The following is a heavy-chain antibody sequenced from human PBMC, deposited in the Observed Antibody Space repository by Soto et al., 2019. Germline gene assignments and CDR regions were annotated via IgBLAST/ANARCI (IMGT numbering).Heavy chain of an antibody. V-gene: IGHV3-23*01. Sequence: GGSLRLSCAASGFTFSSYAMSWVRQAPGKGLEWVSAISGSGGSTYYADSVKGRFTISRDNSKNTLYLQMNSLRAEDTAVYYCAKDSSDIVLMVYAVYFDYWGQGTLVTVSS. D-gene: IGHD2-8*01. CDR3: AKDSSDIVLMVYAVYFDY. J-gene: IGHJ4*02. CDR2: ISGSGGST. CDR1: GFTFSSYA.